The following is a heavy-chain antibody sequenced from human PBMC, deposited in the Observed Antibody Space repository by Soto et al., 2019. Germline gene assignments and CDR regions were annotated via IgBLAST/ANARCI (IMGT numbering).Heavy chain of an antibody. Sequence: HPGGSLRLSCAASGFTFSSYGMHWVRQAPGKGLEWVAVISYDGSNKYYADSVKGRFTISRDNSKNTLYLQMNSLRAEDTAVYYCAKRGSTLGLFDYWGQGTLVTVSS. CDR2: ISYDGSNK. D-gene: IGHD3-10*01. CDR1: GFTFSSYG. CDR3: AKRGSTLGLFDY. V-gene: IGHV3-30*18. J-gene: IGHJ4*02.